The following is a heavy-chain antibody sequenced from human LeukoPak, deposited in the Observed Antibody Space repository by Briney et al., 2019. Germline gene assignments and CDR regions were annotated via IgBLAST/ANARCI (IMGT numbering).Heavy chain of an antibody. J-gene: IGHJ4*02. CDR3: ATGGPALLWFGED. CDR2: IIPIFGTA. V-gene: IGHV1-69*06. CDR1: GGTFSSYA. Sequence: GASVKVSCKASGGTFSSYAISWGRQAPGQGLEWMGGIIPIFGTANYAQKFQGRVTITADKSTSTAYMELSSLRSEDTAVYYCATGGPALLWFGEDWGQGTLVTVSS. D-gene: IGHD3-10*01.